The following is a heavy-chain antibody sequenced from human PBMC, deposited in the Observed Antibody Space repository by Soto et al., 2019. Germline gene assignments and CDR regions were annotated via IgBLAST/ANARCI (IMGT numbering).Heavy chain of an antibody. CDR3: ASQGFYYYGMDV. V-gene: IGHV4-30-2*01. CDR1: GGSISSGGYS. CDR2: IYHSGST. Sequence: QLQLQESGSGLVKPSQTLSLTCAVSGGSISSGGYSWSWIRQPPGKGLEWMGYIYHSGSTYYNPSLKARATISAERSKHRFSRKLRSVSAADTAGYYGASQGFYYYGMDVWGQGTTVTVSS. J-gene: IGHJ6*02.